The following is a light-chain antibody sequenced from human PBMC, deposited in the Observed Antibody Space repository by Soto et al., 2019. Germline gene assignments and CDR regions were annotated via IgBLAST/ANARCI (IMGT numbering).Light chain of an antibody. V-gene: IGKV3-20*01. CDR2: GAS. Sequence: EIVLTQSPGTLSLSPGETATLSCRASQSVSSNNLAWYHQKPGQTPRLLIYGASSSATGIPDRFSGSGSGTDFTLTISRLEPEDFAVYYCQQYDNSITFGPGTRLEIE. J-gene: IGKJ5*01. CDR1: QSVSSNN. CDR3: QQYDNSIT.